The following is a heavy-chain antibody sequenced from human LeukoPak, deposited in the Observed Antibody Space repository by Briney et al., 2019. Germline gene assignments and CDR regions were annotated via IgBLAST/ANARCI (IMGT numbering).Heavy chain of an antibody. Sequence: SETLSLTCTVSGGSISSGSYYWSWIRQPAGKGREWIGRIYTSGSTNYNPSLKSRVTISVDTSKNQFPLKLSSVTAADTAVYYCASTASYYDFWSGHYFDYWGQGTLVTVSS. CDR3: ASTASYYDFWSGHYFDY. D-gene: IGHD3-3*01. V-gene: IGHV4-61*02. J-gene: IGHJ4*02. CDR1: GGSISSGSYY. CDR2: IYTSGST.